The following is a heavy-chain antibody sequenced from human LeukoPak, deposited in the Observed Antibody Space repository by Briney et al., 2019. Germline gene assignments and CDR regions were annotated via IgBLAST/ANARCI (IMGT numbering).Heavy chain of an antibody. J-gene: IGHJ4*02. CDR1: GFTFSSYA. CDR2: ISSNGGST. Sequence: GGSLRLSCAAPGFTFSSYAMHWVRQAPGKGLEYVSAISSNGGSTNYANSVKGRFTISRDNSKNTLYLQMGSLRTDDLAVYYCARVTTGDRNYFDYWGQGTLVTVSS. V-gene: IGHV3-64*01. CDR3: ARVTTGDRNYFDY. D-gene: IGHD7-27*01.